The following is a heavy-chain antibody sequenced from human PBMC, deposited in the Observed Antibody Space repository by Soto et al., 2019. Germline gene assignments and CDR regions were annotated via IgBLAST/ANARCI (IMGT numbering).Heavy chain of an antibody. CDR2: IYYSGST. CDR1: GGSISSYY. J-gene: IGHJ5*02. Sequence: SETLSLTCTVSGGSISSYYWSWIRQPPGKGLEWIGYIYYSGSTNYNPSLKSRVTISVDTSKNQFSLKLSSVTAADTAVYYCATLPAGPTHNWFDPWGQGTLVTVSS. V-gene: IGHV4-59*01. CDR3: ATLPAGPTHNWFDP.